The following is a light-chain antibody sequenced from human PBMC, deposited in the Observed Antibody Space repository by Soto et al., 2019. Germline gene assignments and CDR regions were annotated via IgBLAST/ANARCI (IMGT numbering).Light chain of an antibody. J-gene: IGKJ1*01. CDR1: QSVSSY. Sequence: EIVLTQSPATLSLSPGERATLSCRASQSVSSYLAWYQQKPGQAPRLLIYDASNRATGIPARFSGSGSGTDFTLTTSSLEPEDSAVYYCQQRSNWPTWTFGQGTKVEIK. CDR2: DAS. V-gene: IGKV3-11*01. CDR3: QQRSNWPTWT.